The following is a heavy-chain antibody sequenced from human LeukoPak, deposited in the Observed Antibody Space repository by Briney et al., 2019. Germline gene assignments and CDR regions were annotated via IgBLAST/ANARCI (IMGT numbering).Heavy chain of an antibody. CDR2: IYHSGST. CDR3: VRCGFGELYYGMDV. J-gene: IGHJ6*02. V-gene: IGHV4-38-2*02. Sequence: SETLSLTCTVSGYSISSGYYWGWIRQPPGKGLEWIGSIYHSGSTYYNPSLKSRVTISVDTSKNQFSLKLSSVTAADTAVYYCVRCGFGELYYGMDVWGQGTTVTVSS. D-gene: IGHD3-10*01. CDR1: GYSISSGYY.